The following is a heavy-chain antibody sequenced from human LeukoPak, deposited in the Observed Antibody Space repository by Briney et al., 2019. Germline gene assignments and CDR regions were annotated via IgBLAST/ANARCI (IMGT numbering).Heavy chain of an antibody. CDR3: ARLGVGRWMVVTYYYYGMDV. CDR2: IYTSGST. V-gene: IGHV4-4*07. J-gene: IGHJ6*02. Sequence: SETLSLTCSVSDGSMKSYHWSWIRQPAGKGLEWIGRIYTSGSTDYNPSLMSRVTMSVDTSKNQFSLKLRSMTAADTAVYYCARLGVGRWMVVTYYYYGMDVWGQGTTVTVSS. CDR1: DGSMKSYH. D-gene: IGHD6-19*01.